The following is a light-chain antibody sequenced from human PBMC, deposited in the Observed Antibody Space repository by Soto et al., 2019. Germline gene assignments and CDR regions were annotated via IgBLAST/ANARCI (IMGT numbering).Light chain of an antibody. CDR1: QIIDSS. J-gene: IGKJ5*01. V-gene: IGKV3-15*01. CDR3: QQYHKWPIT. CDR2: GAS. Sequence: EVVLTQSPATLSVSPGERVTVSCRASQIIDSSLAWYQQIPGQAPRLLFYGASSRATGLPPRFSASGYGTDFTPTISSVQSEDLALYYCQQYHKWPITFGQGARLELK.